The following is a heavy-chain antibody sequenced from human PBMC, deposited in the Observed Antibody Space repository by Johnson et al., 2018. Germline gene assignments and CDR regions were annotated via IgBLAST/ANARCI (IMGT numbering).Heavy chain of an antibody. Sequence: VQLVESGGGLVKPGGSXRLSCAASGFTFSSYSMNWVRQAPGKGLEWVSYISSSSSTIYYADSVKGRFTNSRDNAKNFLYLQMNSLRAEDTAVYYCAKDSIPASSSASAEDQHWGQGTLVTVSS. D-gene: IGHD6-6*01. CDR1: GFTFSSYS. V-gene: IGHV3-48*01. CDR3: AKDSIPASSSASAEDQH. CDR2: ISSSSSTI. J-gene: IGHJ1*01.